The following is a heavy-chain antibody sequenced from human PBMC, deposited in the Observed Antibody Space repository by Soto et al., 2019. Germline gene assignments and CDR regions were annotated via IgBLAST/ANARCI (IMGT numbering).Heavy chain of an antibody. J-gene: IGHJ4*02. D-gene: IGHD2-21*02. CDR3: TRAWWKCGGGCFPAFDY. V-gene: IGHV3-49*04. Sequence: DVQLVESGGGLVQPGRSLVLSCSTSGFTFDDYIMNWVRQAPGKGLEWVGFIRSKAYGETTEYAASVKGRFTISRDDSKNIAYLQMNSLTTEDTALYYCTRAWWKCGGGCFPAFDYWGQGAPVTVSS. CDR2: IRSKAYGETT. CDR1: GFTFDDYI.